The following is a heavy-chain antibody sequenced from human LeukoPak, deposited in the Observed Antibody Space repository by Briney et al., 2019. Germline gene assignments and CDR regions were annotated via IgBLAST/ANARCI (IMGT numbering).Heavy chain of an antibody. D-gene: IGHD3-9*01. CDR1: GFTFSNYA. CDR3: AKWGDYDVLTGYYDPDY. CDR2: ITGNGAIT. Sequence: GGSLRLSCAASGFTFSNYAMSWVRQAPGKGLEWVSAITGNGAITYYAESLKGRFTISRDNSKNTLYPQMNSLRAEDTAVYYCAKWGDYDVLTGYYDPDYWGQGTLVTVSS. J-gene: IGHJ4*02. V-gene: IGHV3-23*01.